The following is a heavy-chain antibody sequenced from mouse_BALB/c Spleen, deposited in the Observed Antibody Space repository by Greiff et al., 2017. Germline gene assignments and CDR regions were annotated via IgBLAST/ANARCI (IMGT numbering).Heavy chain of an antibody. CDR1: GFTFSSYT. J-gene: IGHJ3*01. CDR3: TRDLNDYDGFAY. CDR2: ISSGGSYT. V-gene: IGHV5-6-4*01. Sequence: EVQRVESGGGLVKPGGSLKLSCAASGFTFSSYTMSWVRQTPEKRLEWVATISSGGSYTYYPDSVKGRFTISRDNAKNTLYLQMSSLKSEDTAMYYCTRDLNDYDGFAYWGQGTLVTVSA. D-gene: IGHD2-4*01.